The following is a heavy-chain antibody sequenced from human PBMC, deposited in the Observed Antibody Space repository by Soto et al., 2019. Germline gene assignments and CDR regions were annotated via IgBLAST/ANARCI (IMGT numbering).Heavy chain of an antibody. D-gene: IGHD3-3*01. Sequence: SETLSLTCSFSGGSISSYYWSWIRQPPGKGLEWIGYIYYSGSTNYNPSLKSRVTISVDTSKNQFSLKLSSVTAADTAVYYCARGGTIFGVVIENNWFDPWGQGTLVTVSS. J-gene: IGHJ5*02. CDR2: IYYSGST. V-gene: IGHV4-59*01. CDR3: ARGGTIFGVVIENNWFDP. CDR1: GGSISSYY.